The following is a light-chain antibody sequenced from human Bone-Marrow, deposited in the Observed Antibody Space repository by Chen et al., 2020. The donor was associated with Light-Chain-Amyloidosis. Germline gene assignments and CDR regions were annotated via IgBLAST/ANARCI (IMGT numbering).Light chain of an antibody. CDR2: KAT. V-gene: IGKV1-5*03. CDR1: QSISNW. Sequence: DIQMTQSPSTLSASVGDRVTITCRASQSISNWLAWFQQKPGKAPKLLIYKATSSQSEVPSSFSGSGFGTEFTLTISSLQPDDFATYYCQQYYSYPLTFGGGTKVEVK. J-gene: IGKJ4*01. CDR3: QQYYSYPLT.